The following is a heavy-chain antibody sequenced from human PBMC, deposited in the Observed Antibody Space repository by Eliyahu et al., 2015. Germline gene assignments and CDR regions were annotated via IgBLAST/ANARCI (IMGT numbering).Heavy chain of an antibody. D-gene: IGHD1-7*01. V-gene: IGHV3-30*18. Sequence: QVQLVESGGGVVQPGRSLRLSCAASGFPFSSYDMHWVRQAPGKGLEWVAVTSYDERNKFYAGSVKGRFTISRDNSNNTVFLQMNSLRVEDTAVYYCAKDAGGIGTTRVFDYCGQGTLVTVSS. CDR2: TSYDERNK. CDR3: AKDAGGIGTTRVFDY. J-gene: IGHJ4*02. CDR1: GFPFSSYD.